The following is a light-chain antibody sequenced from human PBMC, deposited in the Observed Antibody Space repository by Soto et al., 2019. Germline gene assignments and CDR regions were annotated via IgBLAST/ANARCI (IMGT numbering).Light chain of an antibody. Sequence: IVLTQSPGTLSLSPGEGATLSCRASQPVNSGYLAWYQQTPGQAPRLLMYGVSTRDTGIPDRFSGSGAGTDFTLTISRLEPGDFAVYYCQGYGSSPKTFGQGTKVEFK. V-gene: IGKV3-20*01. CDR3: QGYGSSPKT. CDR1: QPVNSGY. CDR2: GVS. J-gene: IGKJ1*01.